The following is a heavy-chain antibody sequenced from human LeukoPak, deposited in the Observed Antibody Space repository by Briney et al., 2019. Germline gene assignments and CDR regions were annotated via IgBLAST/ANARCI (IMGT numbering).Heavy chain of an antibody. V-gene: IGHV3-48*04. CDR1: GFTFNNYN. CDR3: ARREVGATLGD. Sequence: PGGSLRLSCAASGFTFNNYNMNWVRQAPGKGLEWVSYISTSSTTISYADSVKGRFTISRDNAKNSLYLQMNSLRAEDTAVYYCARREVGATLGDWGQGTLVTVSS. CDR2: ISTSSTTI. J-gene: IGHJ4*02. D-gene: IGHD1-26*01.